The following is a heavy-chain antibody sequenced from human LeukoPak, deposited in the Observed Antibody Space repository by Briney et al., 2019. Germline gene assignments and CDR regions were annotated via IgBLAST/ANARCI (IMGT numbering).Heavy chain of an antibody. J-gene: IGHJ6*03. Sequence: SETLSLTRGVYGDPNRGYHWTWIRQPPGKGLDWIGGINRSGSTHYNPSLKSRVTISLDTSKNQFSLRLTSVTAADTAVYFCARFRGAGYSSSWYSPRGYYYMDVWGKGTTVTVSS. CDR1: GDPNRGYH. CDR2: INRSGST. V-gene: IGHV4-34*01. D-gene: IGHD6-13*01. CDR3: ARFRGAGYSSSWYSPRGYYYMDV.